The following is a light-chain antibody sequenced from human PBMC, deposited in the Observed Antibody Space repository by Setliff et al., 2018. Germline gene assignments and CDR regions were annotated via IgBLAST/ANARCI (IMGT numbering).Light chain of an antibody. CDR3: CSYAGSYTYYV. Sequence: QSALTQPRSVSGSPGQSVTISCTGTSSDVGDYNYVSWYQQHPGKAPKLMIYDVSKRLSGVPDRFSGSKSGNTASLTISGLQAEDEADYYCCSYAGSYTYYVFGTGTKVTVL. V-gene: IGLV2-11*01. J-gene: IGLJ1*01. CDR1: SSDVGDYNY. CDR2: DVS.